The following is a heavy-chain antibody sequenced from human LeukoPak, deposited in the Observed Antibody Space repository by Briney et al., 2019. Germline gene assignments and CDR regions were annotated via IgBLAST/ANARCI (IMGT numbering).Heavy chain of an antibody. D-gene: IGHD5-18*01. CDR1: GGSISGGSYY. Sequence: SETLSLTCTVSGGSISGGSYYWTWIRQPAGKGLEWIGRIYTSGSTNHNPSLKSRVTISLGTSKNQFSLKLISVTAADTAVYFCARERTDTSMDYWGQGTLVTVSS. V-gene: IGHV4-61*02. CDR2: IYTSGST. J-gene: IGHJ4*02. CDR3: ARERTDTSMDY.